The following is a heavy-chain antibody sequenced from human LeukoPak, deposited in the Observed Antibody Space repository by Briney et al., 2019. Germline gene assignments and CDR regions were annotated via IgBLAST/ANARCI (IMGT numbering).Heavy chain of an antibody. CDR3: ARESGTTGEVKFAP. D-gene: IGHD4-17*01. CDR2: SPGSGTI. Sequence: SETLSFTCTVSSGTINSNRSWIRQPAGKGLEWIGRSPGSGTITYNHALQSRLSISIDTSKNQFYLKLMTVTAADTAVYYCARESGTTGEVKFAPWGQGTLVTVPS. J-gene: IGHJ5*02. V-gene: IGHV4-4*07. CDR1: SGTINSN.